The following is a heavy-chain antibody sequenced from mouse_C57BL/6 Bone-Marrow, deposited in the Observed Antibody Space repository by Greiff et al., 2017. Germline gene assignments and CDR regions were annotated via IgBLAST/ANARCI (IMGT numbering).Heavy chain of an antibody. CDR2: IDPSDSYT. CDR3: ARRDGYHWYFDV. CDR1: GYTFTSYW. J-gene: IGHJ1*03. Sequence: QVQLQQSGAELVMPGASVKLSCKASGYTFTSYWMHWVKQRPGQGLEWIGEIDPSDSYTNYNQKFKGKSTLTVDKSSSTAYMQLSSLTSEDSAVYYCARRDGYHWYFDVWGTGTTVTVSS. V-gene: IGHV1-69*01. D-gene: IGHD2-3*01.